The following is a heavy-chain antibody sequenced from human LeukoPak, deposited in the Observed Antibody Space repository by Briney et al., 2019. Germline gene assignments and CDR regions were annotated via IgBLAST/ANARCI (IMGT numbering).Heavy chain of an antibody. Sequence: GRSLRLSCAASGFTFSSYSMHWVRQAPGKGLEWVAVIWYDGSNKYYADSVKGRFTISRDNSKNTLYLQMNSLRAEDTAVYYCARPRLDSRDFDYWGQGTLVTVSS. V-gene: IGHV3-33*01. J-gene: IGHJ4*02. D-gene: IGHD6-13*01. CDR1: GFTFSSYS. CDR3: ARPRLDSRDFDY. CDR2: IWYDGSNK.